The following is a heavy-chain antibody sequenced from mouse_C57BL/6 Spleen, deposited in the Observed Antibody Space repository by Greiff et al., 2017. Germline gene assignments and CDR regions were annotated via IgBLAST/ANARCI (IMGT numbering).Heavy chain of an antibody. Sequence: EVKVVESGGGLVKPGGSLKLSCAASGFTFSSYAMSWVRQTPEKRLEWVATISDGGSYTYYPDNVKGRFTISRDNAKNNLYLQVSHLKSEDTAMYYCARDGDYYGSSPMDYWGQGTSVTVSS. J-gene: IGHJ4*01. CDR2: ISDGGSYT. D-gene: IGHD1-1*01. CDR1: GFTFSSYA. V-gene: IGHV5-4*01. CDR3: ARDGDYYGSSPMDY.